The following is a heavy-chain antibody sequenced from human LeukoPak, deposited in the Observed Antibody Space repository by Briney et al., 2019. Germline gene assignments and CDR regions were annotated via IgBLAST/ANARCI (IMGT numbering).Heavy chain of an antibody. CDR1: GGSISTHY. CDR2: IYPSGST. CDR3: ARGGGYASPIGY. V-gene: IGHV4-59*11. D-gene: IGHD5-12*01. J-gene: IGHJ4*02. Sequence: SETLSLTCTLSGGSISTHYWSCIRQPPGKGLEWIGYIYPSGSTNYNPSLKSRVTISVDTSKNQFSLKLSSVTAADTAVYYCARGGGYASPIGYWGQGALVTVSS.